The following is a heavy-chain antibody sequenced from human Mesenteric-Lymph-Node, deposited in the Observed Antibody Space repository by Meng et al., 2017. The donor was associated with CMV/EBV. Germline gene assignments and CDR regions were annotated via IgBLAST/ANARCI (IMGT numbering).Heavy chain of an antibody. CDR3: ARIYSSSWYRPEYFQH. V-gene: IGHV4-38-2*02. Sequence: ETLSLTCIVFGDSISSGYFWDWLRQPPGRGLEWIANVHHSRGSYYNPSLKSRVTISVDTSKNQFSLKLSSVTAADTAVYYCARIYSSSWYRPEYFQHWGQGTLVTVSS. CDR1: GDSISSGYF. D-gene: IGHD6-13*01. J-gene: IGHJ1*01. CDR2: VHHSRGS.